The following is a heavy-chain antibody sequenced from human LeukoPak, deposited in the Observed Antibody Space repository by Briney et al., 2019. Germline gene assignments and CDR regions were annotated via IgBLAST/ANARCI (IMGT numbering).Heavy chain of an antibody. V-gene: IGHV1-69*13. CDR1: GGTFSSYA. Sequence: ASVKVSCKASGGTFSSYAISWVRQAPGQGLEWMGGIIPIFGTANYAQKFQGRVTITADESTSTAYMELSSLRSEDTAVYYCARGRRGAYSSSWYGGSSNWFDPWGQGTLVTVSS. CDR3: ARGRRGAYSSSWYGGSSNWFDP. CDR2: IIPIFGTA. J-gene: IGHJ5*02. D-gene: IGHD6-13*01.